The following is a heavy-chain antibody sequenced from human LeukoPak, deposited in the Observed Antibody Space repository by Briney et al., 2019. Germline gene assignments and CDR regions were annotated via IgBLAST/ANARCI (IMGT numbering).Heavy chain of an antibody. Sequence: PGGSLRLSCAASGFTFDDYAMHWVRQALGKGLEWVSGISWNSGSIGYADSVKGRFTISRDNAKNSLYLQMNSLRAEDTALYYCAKDRSSSWYGVFDYWGQGTLVTVSS. CDR1: GFTFDDYA. CDR3: AKDRSSSWYGVFDY. V-gene: IGHV3-9*01. CDR2: ISWNSGSI. J-gene: IGHJ4*02. D-gene: IGHD6-13*01.